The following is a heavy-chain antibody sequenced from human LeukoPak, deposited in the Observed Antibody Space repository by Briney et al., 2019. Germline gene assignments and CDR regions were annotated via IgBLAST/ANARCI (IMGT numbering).Heavy chain of an antibody. J-gene: IGHJ5*02. CDR2: ISGSGDST. CDR3: AKDSGSYYGNWFDP. Sequence: PGGSLRLSCAASGFTFSSYGMSWVRQAPGKGLEWVSTISGSGDSTYYADSVKGRFTISRDNSKNTLYLQMNSLRAEDTAVYYCAKDSGSYYGNWFDPWGRGTLVIVSS. V-gene: IGHV3-23*01. D-gene: IGHD1-26*01. CDR1: GFTFSSYG.